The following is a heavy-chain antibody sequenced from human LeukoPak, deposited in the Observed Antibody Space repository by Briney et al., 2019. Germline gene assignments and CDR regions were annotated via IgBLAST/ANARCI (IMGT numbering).Heavy chain of an antibody. J-gene: IGHJ4*02. V-gene: IGHV3-66*01. CDR2: ISTGGTT. CDR3: ARVSGYSGYDTLDY. D-gene: IGHD5-12*01. Sequence: PGRSLRLSRAVSGFTLSSIYMNCVRHGPGEGLEWGSVISTGGTTYYANPVQGRFTISRDYSKNTLYLEMNNLRAEDTAVYYCARVSGYSGYDTLDYWGQGTLVTVS. CDR1: GFTLSSIY.